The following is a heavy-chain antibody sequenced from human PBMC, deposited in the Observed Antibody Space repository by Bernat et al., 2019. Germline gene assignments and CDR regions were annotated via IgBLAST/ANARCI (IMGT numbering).Heavy chain of an antibody. D-gene: IGHD2-15*01. V-gene: IGHV3-43*02. CDR2: ISGDGGST. CDR3: AKDLGYCSGGSCCGNDAFDI. Sequence: EVQLVESGGGFVQPGGSLRLSCAASGFTFDDYAMHWVRQAPGKGLGWVSLISGDGGSTYYADSVKGRFTISRDNSKNSLYLQMNSLRNEETALYYCAKDLGYCSGGSCCGNDAFDIWGQGTMVTVSS. CDR1: GFTFDDYA. J-gene: IGHJ3*02.